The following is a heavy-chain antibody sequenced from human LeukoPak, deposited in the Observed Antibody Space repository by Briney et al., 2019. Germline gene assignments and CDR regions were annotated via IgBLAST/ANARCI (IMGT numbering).Heavy chain of an antibody. CDR2: INWNGGST. D-gene: IGHD4-23*01. CDR1: GFTFDDYG. Sequence: GESLKISCAASGFTFDDYGMSWVRQAPGKGLEWVSGINWNGGSTGYADSVKGRFTISRDNAKNSLYLQMNSLRAEDTALYYCARSYGGNSLDFDYWGQGTLVTVSS. V-gene: IGHV3-20*04. J-gene: IGHJ4*02. CDR3: ARSYGGNSLDFDY.